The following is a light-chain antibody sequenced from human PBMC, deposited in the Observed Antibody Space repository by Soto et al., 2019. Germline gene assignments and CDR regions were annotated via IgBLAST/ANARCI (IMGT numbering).Light chain of an antibody. CDR1: STDVDDYYL. J-gene: IGLJ1*01. CDR2: EVS. CDR3: GSYTNTTYV. Sequence: SALTQPASVSGSPGQSITISCTAASTDVDDYYLVSWYQHHPGKAPKLIIYEVSNRPSGVSHRFSASMSGNTASLTISGLQAEDEADYYCGSYTNTTYVFGTGTRSPS. V-gene: IGLV2-14*01.